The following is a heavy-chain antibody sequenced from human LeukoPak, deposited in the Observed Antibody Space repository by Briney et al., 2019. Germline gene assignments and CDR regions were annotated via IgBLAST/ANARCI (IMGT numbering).Heavy chain of an antibody. V-gene: IGHV3-74*01. D-gene: IGHD2-15*01. Sequence: GGSLRLSCAASGFTFSTYWMHWVRQAPGKGLVWVSRINGDGSSTNYADSVKGRFTISRDNAKNTLNLQMNSLRAEDTAVYYCAKDRWHEGWGQGTLVTVSS. CDR2: INGDGSST. CDR1: GFTFSTYW. J-gene: IGHJ4*02. CDR3: AKDRWHEG.